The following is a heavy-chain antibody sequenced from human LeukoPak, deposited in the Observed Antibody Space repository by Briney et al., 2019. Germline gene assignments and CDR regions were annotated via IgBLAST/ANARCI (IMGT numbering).Heavy chain of an antibody. Sequence: GGSLRLSCVASGFTFSNYGMYWVRQAPGKGLEWVSAISGSGGSTYYADSVKGRFTISRDNSKNTLYLQMNSLRAEDTAVYYCAKSRGDSDYWGQGTLVTVSS. CDR2: ISGSGGST. D-gene: IGHD4-17*01. V-gene: IGHV3-23*01. CDR3: AKSRGDSDY. CDR1: GFTFSNYG. J-gene: IGHJ4*02.